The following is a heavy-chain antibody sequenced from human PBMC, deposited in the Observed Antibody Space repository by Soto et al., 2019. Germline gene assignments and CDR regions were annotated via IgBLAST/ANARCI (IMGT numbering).Heavy chain of an antibody. V-gene: IGHV2-5*02. Sequence: QITLKESGPTLVKPTQTLTLTCTFSGFSLSTGGVGVVWIRQPPGKALEYVALIYWDDDKRYSPSLRSRLTITQDTSKHQVVLTMTNMDPVDTATYFCAHRESDREAFWGQGTLVTVSS. CDR3: AHRESDREAF. CDR1: GFSLSTGGVG. D-gene: IGHD3-10*01. CDR2: IYWDDDK. J-gene: IGHJ4*02.